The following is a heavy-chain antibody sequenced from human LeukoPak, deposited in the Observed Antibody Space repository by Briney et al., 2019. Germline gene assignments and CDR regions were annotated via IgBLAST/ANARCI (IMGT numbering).Heavy chain of an antibody. CDR3: ARGQQRLWGVLNYYYGMDV. CDR2: IYYSGST. J-gene: IGHJ6*02. CDR1: GGSISSYY. D-gene: IGHD6-25*01. Sequence: SETLSLTCTVSGGSISSYYWSWIRQPPGKGLEWIGYIYYSGSTNYNPSLKSRVTISVDTSKNQFSLKLSSVTAADTAVYYCARGQQRLWGVLNYYYGMDVWGQGTTVTVSS. V-gene: IGHV4-59*01.